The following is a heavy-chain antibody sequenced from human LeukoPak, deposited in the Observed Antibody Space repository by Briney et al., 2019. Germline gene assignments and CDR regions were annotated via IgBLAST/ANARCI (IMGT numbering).Heavy chain of an antibody. V-gene: IGHV3-15*01. CDR1: GFTFSNAW. J-gene: IGHJ4*02. D-gene: IGHD2-8*01. Sequence: GGSLRLSCAASGFTFSNAWMSWVRQAPGKGLEWVGRIKSKTDGGTTDYAAPVKGRFTISRDDSKNTLYLQMNSLKTEDTAVYYGTTEGEMYATPGAFDYWGQGTLVTVSS. CDR2: IKSKTDGGTT. CDR3: TTEGEMYATPGAFDY.